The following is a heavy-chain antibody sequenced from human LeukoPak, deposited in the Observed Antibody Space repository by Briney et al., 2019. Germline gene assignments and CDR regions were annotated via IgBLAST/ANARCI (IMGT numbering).Heavy chain of an antibody. CDR2: ISYDGSNK. J-gene: IGHJ4*02. Sequence: GGSLRLSCAASGFTFSSYAMHWVRQAPGKGLEWVAVISYDGSNKYYADSVKGRFTISRDNSKNTLYLQMNSLGTEDTAVFYCARSPGDCWGQGTLVTVSS. CDR1: GFTFSSYA. D-gene: IGHD1-14*01. CDR3: ARSPGDC. V-gene: IGHV3-30-3*01.